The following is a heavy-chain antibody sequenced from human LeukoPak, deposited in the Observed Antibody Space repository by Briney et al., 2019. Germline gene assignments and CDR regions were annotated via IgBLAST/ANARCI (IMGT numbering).Heavy chain of an antibody. V-gene: IGHV4-34*01. J-gene: IGHJ4*02. CDR1: SGSLSGYY. CDR3: ARGRVAATSVTNF. Sequence: SETLSLTGTVYSGSLSGYYWSWFRQPPGKGLEWIGEINHSGSTNYNPSLKSRVTISVDTSMNYFFLRLTSVTAADTAVYYCARGRVAATSVTNFWGQGTLVIVSS. CDR2: INHSGST. D-gene: IGHD2-15*01.